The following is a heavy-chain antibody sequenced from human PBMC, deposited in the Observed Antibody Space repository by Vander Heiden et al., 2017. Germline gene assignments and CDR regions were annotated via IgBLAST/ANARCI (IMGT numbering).Heavy chain of an antibody. D-gene: IGHD3-16*01. CDR2: ISGSGGVV. CDR3: GRDALNWGYVEY. J-gene: IGHJ4*02. Sequence: QVQLVDIGGGLVKPDGSLRLYGSALGFSCSNYYMGWFLQAPGKGLEWLAYISGSGGVVYYADSVNGRFTISRDNAKKSLYLEMNSLTADDTAVYFCGRDALNWGYVEYWGQGSLVIVSS. CDR1: GFSCSNYY. V-gene: IGHV3-11*01.